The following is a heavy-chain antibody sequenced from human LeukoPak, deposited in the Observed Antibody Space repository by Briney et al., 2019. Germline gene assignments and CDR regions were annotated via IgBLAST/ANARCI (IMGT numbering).Heavy chain of an antibody. V-gene: IGHV3-21*01. CDR2: ISSSSNYI. CDR3: AKEREAGSGNIAFDY. J-gene: IGHJ4*02. Sequence: GGSPRLSCVASGFTFSTYSMNWVRQAPGKGLEWVSSISSSSNYIYYADSVKGRFTISRDNSKNTLYLQMNSLRAEDTAVYYCAKEREAGSGNIAFDYWGQGTLVTVSS. D-gene: IGHD3-10*01. CDR1: GFTFSTYS.